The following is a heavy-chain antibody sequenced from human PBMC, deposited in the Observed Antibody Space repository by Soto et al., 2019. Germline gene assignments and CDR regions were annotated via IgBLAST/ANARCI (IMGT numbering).Heavy chain of an antibody. CDR2: IFSDDEK. J-gene: IGHJ4*02. D-gene: IGHD3-10*01. V-gene: IGHV2-26*01. CDR3: ARIYRPELGVYYFDF. Sequence: QATLKESGPVLVKPTETLTLTCTVSGFSLSNANVGVTWIRQSPGKALEWLAHIFSDDEKSSNPSLKRKVTISKDTSESQVVLTMTNMDPVDTATYYCARIYRPELGVYYFDFWGQGALVTVSS. CDR1: GFSLSNANVG.